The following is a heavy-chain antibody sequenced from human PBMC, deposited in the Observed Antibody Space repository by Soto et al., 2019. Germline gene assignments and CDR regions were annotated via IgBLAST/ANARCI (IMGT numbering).Heavy chain of an antibody. Sequence: EVQLVESGGGLVKPGGSLRLSCAASGFTFSTYGMNWVRQAPGKGLEWVSSISRSGDYIYHADSVEGRFTISRDNSKNALLLQMNSLRAEDTAVYYCAPGRITMIRGVIINHPYNWFAPWGQGTLVTVSS. D-gene: IGHD3-10*01. CDR2: ISRSGDYI. J-gene: IGHJ5*02. CDR1: GFTFSTYG. CDR3: APGRITMIRGVIINHPYNWFAP. V-gene: IGHV3-21*01.